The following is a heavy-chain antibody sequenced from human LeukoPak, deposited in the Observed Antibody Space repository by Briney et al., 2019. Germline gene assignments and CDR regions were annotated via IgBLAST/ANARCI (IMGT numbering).Heavy chain of an antibody. CDR3: ARAMGSSSSGFDY. CDR2: MNPNSGNT. V-gene: IGHV1-8*01. J-gene: IGHJ4*02. D-gene: IGHD6-6*01. CDR1: GYTFTSYD. Sequence: ASVKVSCKAPGYTFTSYDINWVRQATGQGLEWMGWMNPNSGNTGYAHKFQGRVIMTRNTSISTAYMELSSLRSEDTAVYYCARAMGSSSSGFDYWGQGTLVTVSS.